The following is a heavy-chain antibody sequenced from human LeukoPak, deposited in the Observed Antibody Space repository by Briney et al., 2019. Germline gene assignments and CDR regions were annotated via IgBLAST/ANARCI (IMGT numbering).Heavy chain of an antibody. Sequence: ASVKVSCKASGYTFTGYYMHWVRQAPGQGLGWMGWINPNSGGTNYAQKFQGRVTMTRDTSISTAYMELSRLRSDDTAVYYCAKPLRFLGWLPDAFDIWGQGTMVTVSS. J-gene: IGHJ3*02. CDR1: GYTFTGYY. CDR3: AKPLRFLGWLPDAFDI. CDR2: INPNSGGT. V-gene: IGHV1-2*02. D-gene: IGHD3-3*01.